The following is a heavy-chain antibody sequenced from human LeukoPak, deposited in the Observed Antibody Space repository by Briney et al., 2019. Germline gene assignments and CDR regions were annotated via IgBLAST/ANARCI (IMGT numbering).Heavy chain of an antibody. CDR3: ARQRYGDPPYYYYGMDV. D-gene: IGHD4-17*01. J-gene: IGHJ6*02. CDR1: GFTFSSYA. Sequence: GRSLRLSCAASGFTFSSYAMHWVRQAPGKGLEWVAVISYDGSNKYYADSVKGRFTISRDNSKNTLYLQMNSLRAEDTAVYYCARQRYGDPPYYYYGMDVWGQGTTVTVSS. CDR2: ISYDGSNK. V-gene: IGHV3-30*14.